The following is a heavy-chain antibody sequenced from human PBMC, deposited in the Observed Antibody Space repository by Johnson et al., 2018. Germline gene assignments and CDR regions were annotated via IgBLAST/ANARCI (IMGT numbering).Heavy chain of an antibody. CDR1: GGSISSGGYF. J-gene: IGHJ3*02. D-gene: IGHD3-22*01. V-gene: IGHV4-31*03. CDR2: ISYSGST. Sequence: QVQLQESGPGLVKXSQTXSLXCTVSGGSISSGGYFWSWIRQHPGKGREWIGNISYSGSTYYNPSLKSRVTISVDTSKNQFSLKLNPVTPADTAVCYWARDNWYDSSGWETTGVSDIWGQGTTVIVSS. CDR3: ARDNWYDSSGWETTGVSDI.